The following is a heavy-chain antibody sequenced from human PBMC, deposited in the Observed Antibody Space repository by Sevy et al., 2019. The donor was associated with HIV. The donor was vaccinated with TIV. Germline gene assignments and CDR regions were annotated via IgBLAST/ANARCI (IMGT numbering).Heavy chain of an antibody. CDR2: ILPISGLV. CDR1: GDIFINYG. CDR3: ARDRPCGGDCYILDP. J-gene: IGHJ5*02. Sequence: ASVKVSCKASGDIFINYGINWVRQAPGQGLQWMGGILPISGLVNYAQKFQGRVTISADKSTGTVYMALSSLRSEDTAVYYCARDRPCGGDCYILDPWGQGVLVTVSS. D-gene: IGHD2-21*01. V-gene: IGHV1-69*10.